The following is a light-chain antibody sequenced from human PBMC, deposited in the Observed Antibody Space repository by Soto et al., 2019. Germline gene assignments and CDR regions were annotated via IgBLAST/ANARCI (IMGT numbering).Light chain of an antibody. V-gene: IGKV2-28*01. CDR3: MQGKHWPIT. CDR1: QSLLHSNGYNY. J-gene: IGKJ5*01. CDR2: LGS. Sequence: DIVMTQSPLSLPVTPGEAASISCRSSQSLLHSNGYNYLDWYLQKPGQSPQLLIYLGSNRDSGVPARFSGSGSGTDFALKISRVEAEDVGAYYCMQGKHWPITFGQGTRLEIK.